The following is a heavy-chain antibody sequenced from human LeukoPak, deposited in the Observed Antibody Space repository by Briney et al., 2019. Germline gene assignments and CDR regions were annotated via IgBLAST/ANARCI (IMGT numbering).Heavy chain of an antibody. J-gene: IGHJ4*02. CDR3: AKDRIAAAGTVDY. CDR1: GFTFSSYA. Sequence: GGSLRLSCAATGFTFSSYAMTWVRQAPGKGLEWVSGISGSGDTPYYADFVKGRFTISRDNSKNTLYLQMSSLRAEDTAIYYCAKDRIAAAGTVDYWGQGTLVTVSS. CDR2: ISGSGDTP. D-gene: IGHD6-13*01. V-gene: IGHV3-23*01.